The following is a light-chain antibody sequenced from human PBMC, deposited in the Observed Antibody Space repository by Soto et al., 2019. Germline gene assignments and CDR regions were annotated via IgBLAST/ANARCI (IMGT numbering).Light chain of an antibody. CDR1: SSDVGGYNY. J-gene: IGLJ1*01. CDR2: EVS. V-gene: IGLV2-14*01. CDR3: SAYTSSSPYV. Sequence: QSVRTQPASVSGSPGQSITDSCTGTSSDVGGYNYVSWYQQHPGKAPKLMIYEVSNRPSGVSNRFSGSKSGNTASLTISGLQAEDEADYYCSAYTSSSPYVFGTATKLTVL.